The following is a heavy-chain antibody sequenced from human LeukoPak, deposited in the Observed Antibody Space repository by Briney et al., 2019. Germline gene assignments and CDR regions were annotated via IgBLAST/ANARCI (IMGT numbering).Heavy chain of an antibody. Sequence: GGSLRLSCAASGFIFSSHWVGCVRQAPGKGLEWVANIKQDGSETSYVDSVRGRFTISRDNAKNSLYLQMNSLRAEDTAVYYCARDMLRGVAEIDSWGQGILVTVSS. CDR3: ARDMLRGVAEIDS. CDR2: IKQDGSET. CDR1: GFIFSSHW. J-gene: IGHJ4*02. D-gene: IGHD3-10*01. V-gene: IGHV3-7*05.